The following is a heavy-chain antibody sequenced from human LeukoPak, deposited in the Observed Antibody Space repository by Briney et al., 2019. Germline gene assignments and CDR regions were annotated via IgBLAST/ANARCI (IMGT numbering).Heavy chain of an antibody. CDR2: INHSGSA. D-gene: IGHD3-22*01. Sequence: SETLSLTCAVYGGSFSGYYWSWIRQPPGKGLEWIGEINHSGSANYNPSLKSRVTISVDTSKNQFSLKLSSVTAADTAVYYCASSYYYDSSGYTIDYWGQGTLVTVSS. CDR3: ASSYYYDSSGYTIDY. V-gene: IGHV4-34*01. J-gene: IGHJ4*02. CDR1: GGSFSGYY.